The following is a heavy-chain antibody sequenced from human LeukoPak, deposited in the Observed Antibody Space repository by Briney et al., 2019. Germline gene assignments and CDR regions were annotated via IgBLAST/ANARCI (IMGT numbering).Heavy chain of an antibody. Sequence: PGGSLRLSCAASGFTFSNAWMSWVRQAPGKGLEWVSAISGSGGSTYYADSVKGRFTISRDNSKNTLYLQMNSLRAEDTAVYYCARLRYYGMDVWGQGTTVTVSS. CDR1: GFTFSNAW. CDR3: ARLRYYGMDV. D-gene: IGHD2-15*01. CDR2: ISGSGGST. V-gene: IGHV3-23*01. J-gene: IGHJ6*02.